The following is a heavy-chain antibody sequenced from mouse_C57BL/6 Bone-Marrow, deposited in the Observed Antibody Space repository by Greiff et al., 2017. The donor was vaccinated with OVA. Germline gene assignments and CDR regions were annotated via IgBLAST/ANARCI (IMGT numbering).Heavy chain of an antibody. CDR2: INPNNGGT. Sequence: VQLQQSGPELVKPGASVKISCKASGYTFTDYYMNWVKQSHGKSLEWIGDINPNNGGTSYNQKFKGKATLTVDKSSSTAYMELRSLTSEDSAVYYCARRGITTVVASPWGQGTLVTVSA. CDR3: ARRGITTVVASP. V-gene: IGHV1-26*01. D-gene: IGHD1-1*01. J-gene: IGHJ3*01. CDR1: GYTFTDYY.